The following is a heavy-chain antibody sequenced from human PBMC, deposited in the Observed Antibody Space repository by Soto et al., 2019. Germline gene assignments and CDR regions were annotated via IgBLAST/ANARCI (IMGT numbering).Heavy chain of an antibody. V-gene: IGHV3-9*01. J-gene: IGHJ4*02. CDR1: GFTFDDNA. CDR3: AISQDREGRTTFRY. Sequence: VHLVESGGALEQPGRSLRLSCTVSGFTFDDNAMHWVRQAPEQGLEWVSVINWKSDIGYTDSVKGRFTISRDNAENSLYLQMNSLRAEDTALYYSAISQDREGRTTFRYWGQGTQVTVSS. CDR2: INWKSDI. D-gene: IGHD3-16*01.